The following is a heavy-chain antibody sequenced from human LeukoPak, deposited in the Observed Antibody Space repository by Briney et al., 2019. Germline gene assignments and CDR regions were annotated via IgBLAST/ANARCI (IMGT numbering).Heavy chain of an antibody. CDR2: TRNKANSYTT. J-gene: IGHJ5*02. Sequence: GGSLRLSCAASGFTFSDHYMDWVRQAPGKGLEWVGRTRNKANSYTTEYAASVKGRFTISRDDSKNSLYLQMNSLKTEDTAVYYCAREVYDSSGYYRGYNWFDPWGQGTLVTVSS. D-gene: IGHD3-22*01. V-gene: IGHV3-72*01. CDR3: AREVYDSSGYYRGYNWFDP. CDR1: GFTFSDHY.